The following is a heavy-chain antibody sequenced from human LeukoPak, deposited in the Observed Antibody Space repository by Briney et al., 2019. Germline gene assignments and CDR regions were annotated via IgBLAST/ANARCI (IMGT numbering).Heavy chain of an antibody. J-gene: IGHJ3*02. D-gene: IGHD2-2*01. CDR3: AKGPLFCSSTTCRGGAFDI. CDR1: GFTFSNYA. V-gene: IGHV3-23*01. Sequence: GGSLRLSCAASGFTFSNYAMNWVRQAPGKGLEWVSAISGSGGSTYYADSVKGRFTISRDNSKNTLYLQMNSLRAEDTAVHYCAKGPLFCSSTTCRGGAFDIWGQGSMVTVSS. CDR2: ISGSGGST.